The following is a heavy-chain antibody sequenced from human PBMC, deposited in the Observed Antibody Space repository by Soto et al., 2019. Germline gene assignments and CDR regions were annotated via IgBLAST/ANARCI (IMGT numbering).Heavy chain of an antibody. V-gene: IGHV3-23*01. J-gene: IGHJ4*02. Sequence: EVQLLESGGGLVQPGGSLRLSCAASGFTFSNYAMSWVRQAPGKGLEWVSAISGSGGTTYNADSVKGRFTISRDNSKNTLYLQMASLRAEDTAVYYCAKFFVGTGGSSGWPWYFDHWGQGTLVTVSS. CDR3: AKFFVGTGGSSGWPWYFDH. CDR2: ISGSGGTT. CDR1: GFTFSNYA. D-gene: IGHD6-25*01.